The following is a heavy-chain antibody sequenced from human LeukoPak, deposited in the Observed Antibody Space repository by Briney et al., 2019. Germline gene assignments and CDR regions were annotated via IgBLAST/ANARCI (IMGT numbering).Heavy chain of an antibody. D-gene: IGHD6-13*01. Sequence: SETLSLTCSVSPGSISSYYWSWIRQSAGRGLEWIGRIYTSGGTNYNPSLRSRVTISLDKSKNQFSLKLTSVTAADTAVYYCARGQGLAAAGSPWFDPWGHGILVTVSS. V-gene: IGHV4-4*07. CDR1: PGSISSYY. CDR3: ARGQGLAAAGSPWFDP. CDR2: IYTSGGT. J-gene: IGHJ5*02.